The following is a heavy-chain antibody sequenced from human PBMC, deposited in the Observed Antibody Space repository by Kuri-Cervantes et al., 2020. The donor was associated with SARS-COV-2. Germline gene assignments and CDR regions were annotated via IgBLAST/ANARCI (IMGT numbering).Heavy chain of an antibody. J-gene: IGHJ6*02. CDR2: INHSGST. Sequence: SETLSLTCAVYGGSFSGYYWSWIRQPPGKGLEWIGEINHSGSTDYNPSLKSRVTISVDTSKNQFSLKLSSVTAADTVVYYCARTNRGRYYYYYGMDVWGQGTTVTVSS. D-gene: IGHD3-10*01. CDR1: GGSFSGYY. V-gene: IGHV4-34*01. CDR3: ARTNRGRYYYYYGMDV.